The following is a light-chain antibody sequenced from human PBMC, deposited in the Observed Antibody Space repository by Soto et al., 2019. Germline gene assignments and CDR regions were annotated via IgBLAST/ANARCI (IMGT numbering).Light chain of an antibody. CDR2: KAS. Sequence: DIQMTQSPSTLSASVGDRVTITCRASQSVSTWLAWYQQKPGKAPHLLIFKASTLESGVPSRFSGSGSGTEFTLTITSLQPDDFATCYCQQYNVHSPWTFGQGTKVEIK. V-gene: IGKV1-5*03. CDR3: QQYNVHSPWT. J-gene: IGKJ1*01. CDR1: QSVSTW.